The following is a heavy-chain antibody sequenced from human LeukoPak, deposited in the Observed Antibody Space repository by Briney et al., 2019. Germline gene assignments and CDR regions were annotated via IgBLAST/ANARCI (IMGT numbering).Heavy chain of an antibody. D-gene: IGHD3-3*01. CDR2: ISYSGST. Sequence: SSQTLSLTCTVSGGSISSDDSYWRWIRQPPGKGLEWIGYISYSGSTYYNPSLKSRVTISVDMSRKQFSLDLSSVTAADTAVYFCARDRRYNFWSGYYRTNYYMDVWGKGTTVTVSS. CDR1: GGSISSDDSY. CDR3: ARDRRYNFWSGYYRTNYYMDV. V-gene: IGHV4-30-4*01. J-gene: IGHJ6*03.